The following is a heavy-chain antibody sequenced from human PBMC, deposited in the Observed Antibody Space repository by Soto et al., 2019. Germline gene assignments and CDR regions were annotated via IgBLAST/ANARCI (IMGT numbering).Heavy chain of an antibody. D-gene: IGHD2-21*01. Sequence: EVQLVESGGGLVQPGGSLRLSCAASGFTFSTYWMSWLRQAPGKGLEWVANIQQDGGDKYHVDSVKGRFTISRDNAKNTLYVQMSSLRTEDTAVYYCAREAQGVPPKDCSVHWLGYFDLWGRGTLVTVSS. V-gene: IGHV3-7*05. CDR3: AREAQGVPPKDCSVHWLGYFDL. J-gene: IGHJ2*01. CDR1: GFTFSTYW. CDR2: IQQDGGDK.